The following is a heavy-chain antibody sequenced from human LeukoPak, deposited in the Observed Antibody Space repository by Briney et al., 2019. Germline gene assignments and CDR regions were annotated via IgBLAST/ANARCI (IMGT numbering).Heavy chain of an antibody. CDR3: ASGMVATQSRDY. J-gene: IGHJ4*02. Sequence: SQTLSLTCTVSGGSISSGDYYWSWLRQPPGKGLEWIGYIYYSGSTYYHPSPKSRVTISVDTSKNQFSLKLSSVTAANTAVYYCASGMVATQSRDYWGQGTLVTVSS. D-gene: IGHD5-12*01. CDR1: GGSISSGDYY. V-gene: IGHV4-30-4*01. CDR2: IYYSGST.